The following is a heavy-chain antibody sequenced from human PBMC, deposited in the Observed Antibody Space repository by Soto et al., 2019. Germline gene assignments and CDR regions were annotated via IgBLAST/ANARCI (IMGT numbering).Heavy chain of an antibody. Sequence: QVQLQESGPGLVKPSETLSLTCTVSGGSMSSYYWSWIRQPPGKGLGWIGYIYYSGSTNSNPSLKSRVTMSVDTPKNQFSLKLSSVTAADTAVYYCARRGYGPGFPYYYGMDVWGQGTTVTVSS. V-gene: IGHV4-59*01. CDR3: ARRGYGPGFPYYYGMDV. CDR1: GGSMSSYY. CDR2: IYYSGST. J-gene: IGHJ6*02. D-gene: IGHD3-10*01.